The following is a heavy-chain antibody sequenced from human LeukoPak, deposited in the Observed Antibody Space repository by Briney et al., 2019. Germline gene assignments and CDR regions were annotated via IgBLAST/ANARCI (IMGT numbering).Heavy chain of an antibody. D-gene: IGHD6-13*01. CDR2: TYYRSKWYN. CDR3: ARDAPIAAAARGAFDI. Sequence: SQTLSLTCAISGDSVSSNSAAWNWIRQSPSRGLEWLGRTYYRSKWYNDYAVSVKSRITINPDTSKNQFSLQLNPVTPEDTAVYYCARDAPIAAAARGAFDIWGQGTMVTVSS. V-gene: IGHV6-1*01. J-gene: IGHJ3*02. CDR1: GDSVSSNSAA.